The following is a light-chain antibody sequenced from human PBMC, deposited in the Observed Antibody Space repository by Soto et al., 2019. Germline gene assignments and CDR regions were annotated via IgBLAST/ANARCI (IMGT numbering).Light chain of an antibody. J-gene: IGKJ1*01. V-gene: IGKV3-15*01. Sequence: EIVMTQSPATLSVSPGERATLSCRASQSVSNNLAWYQKKPGQATRLLIYGASTRATGILARFSGSGPGTEFTLTNSRLQYEDFAFSYCKQYNNWWTFGQGNRVDIK. CDR3: KQYNNWWT. CDR2: GAS. CDR1: QSVSNN.